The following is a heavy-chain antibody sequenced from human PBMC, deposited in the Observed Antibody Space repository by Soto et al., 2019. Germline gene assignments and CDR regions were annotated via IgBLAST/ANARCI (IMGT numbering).Heavy chain of an antibody. J-gene: IGHJ1*01. V-gene: IGHV4-34*01. D-gene: IGHD3-22*01. Sequence: SETLSLTCAVYGGSFSGYYWSWIRQPPGKGLEWIGEINHSGSTNYNPSLKSRVTISVDTSKNQFSLKLSSVTAADTAVYYCARRRINYYDSSGYYGPYAEYFQHWGQGTLVTVSS. CDR1: GGSFSGYY. CDR3: ARRRINYYDSSGYYGPYAEYFQH. CDR2: INHSGST.